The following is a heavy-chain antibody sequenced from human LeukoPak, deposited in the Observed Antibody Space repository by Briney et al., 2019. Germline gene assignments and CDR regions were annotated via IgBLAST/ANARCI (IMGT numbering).Heavy chain of an antibody. J-gene: IGHJ6*02. Sequence: GGSLRLSCSASGFTFSSYAMHWVRQAPGKGLEYVSAISSNGGSTYYADSVKGRFTISRDNSKNTLYLQMSSLRAEDTAVYYCARESQNYDFWSGYLYYYYGMDVWGQGTTVTVSS. CDR2: ISSNGGST. CDR1: GFTFSSYA. CDR3: ARESQNYDFWSGYLYYYYGMDV. D-gene: IGHD3-3*01. V-gene: IGHV3-64D*06.